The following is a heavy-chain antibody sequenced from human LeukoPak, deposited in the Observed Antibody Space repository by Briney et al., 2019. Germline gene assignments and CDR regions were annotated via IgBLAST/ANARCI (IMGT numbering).Heavy chain of an antibody. D-gene: IGHD2-2*01. V-gene: IGHV3-21*01. J-gene: IGHJ4*02. CDR1: GFTFSSYS. CDR3: ARGYCSSTSCSRFDY. CDR2: ISSSSSYI. Sequence: GGSLRLSCAASGFTFSSYSMNWVRQAPGKELEWVSSISSSSSYIYYADSVKGRFTISRDNAKNSLYLQMNSLRAEDTAVYYCARGYCSSTSCSRFDYWGQGTLVTVSS.